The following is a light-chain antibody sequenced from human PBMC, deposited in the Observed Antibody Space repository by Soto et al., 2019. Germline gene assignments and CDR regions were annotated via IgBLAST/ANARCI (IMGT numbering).Light chain of an antibody. CDR2: GAS. CDR1: QSVSSSY. CDR3: QQYNSYWM. Sequence: EIVLTQSPGTLSLSPGERATLSCRASQSVSSSYLAWYQQKPGQAPRLLIYGASSRATGIPGRFSGSGSGTDFTLTISRLEPEDFATYYCQQYNSYWMFGLGTKVEI. V-gene: IGKV3-20*01. J-gene: IGKJ1*01.